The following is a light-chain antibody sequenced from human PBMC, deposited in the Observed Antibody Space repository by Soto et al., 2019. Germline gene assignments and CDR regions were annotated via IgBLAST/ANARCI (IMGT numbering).Light chain of an antibody. CDR3: QQFNFYPT. J-gene: IGKJ4*01. CDR1: QGVSSA. CDR2: DAS. V-gene: IGKV1-13*02. Sequence: AIQLTQSPSSLSASVGDRVTITCRASQGVSSALAWYQQKPGKPPKLLIYDASSLESGVPSRFSGSGSGTDFTLTISSLQPEDFATYYCQQFNFYPTFGGGTKVEIK.